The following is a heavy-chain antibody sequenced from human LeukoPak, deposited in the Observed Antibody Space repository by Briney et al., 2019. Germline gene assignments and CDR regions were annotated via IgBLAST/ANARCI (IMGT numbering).Heavy chain of an antibody. J-gene: IGHJ6*03. CDR2: INSDGSST. CDR1: GFTFSSYW. CDR3: ARDLAYCGGDCYSPLDYYYYMDV. Sequence: PGGSLRLSCAASGFTFSSYWMHWVRQAPGKGLVWVSRINSDGSSTSYADSVKGRSTISRDNAKNTLYLQMNSLRAEDTAVYYCARDLAYCGGDCYSPLDYYYYMDVWGKGTTVTVSS. D-gene: IGHD2-21*02. V-gene: IGHV3-74*01.